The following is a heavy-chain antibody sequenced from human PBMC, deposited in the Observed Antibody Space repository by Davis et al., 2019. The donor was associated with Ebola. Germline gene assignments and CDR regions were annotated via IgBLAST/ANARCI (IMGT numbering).Heavy chain of an antibody. V-gene: IGHV3-9*01. Sequence: SLKISCATSGLTFDDYAMHWFRQAPGKGLEWVSGITLNSGTTAYADSVKGRFTISRDNAKDSLYLQMNSLRTEYTAFYYCAKDFYGSGSYIDAWGQGTLVAVSS. CDR1: GLTFDDYA. CDR3: AKDFYGSGSYIDA. J-gene: IGHJ5*02. D-gene: IGHD3-10*01. CDR2: ITLNSGTT.